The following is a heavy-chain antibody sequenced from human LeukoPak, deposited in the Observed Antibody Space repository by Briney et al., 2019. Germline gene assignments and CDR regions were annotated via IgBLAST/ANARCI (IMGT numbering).Heavy chain of an antibody. J-gene: IGHJ4*02. CDR2: ISSSSSYI. CDR1: GFTFSSYS. Sequence: GGSLRLSCAASGFTFSSYSMNWVRQAPGKGLEWASSISSSSSYIYYADSVKGRFTISRDNAKNSLYLQMSSLRAEDTAVYYCARDRDIIPHDYWGQGTLVTVSS. D-gene: IGHD2-15*01. V-gene: IGHV3-21*01. CDR3: ARDRDIIPHDY.